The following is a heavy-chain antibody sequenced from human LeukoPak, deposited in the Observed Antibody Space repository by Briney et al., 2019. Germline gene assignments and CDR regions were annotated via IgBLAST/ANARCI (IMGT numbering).Heavy chain of an antibody. CDR3: AKVLGYCSSTSCYRGHDAFDI. D-gene: IGHD2-2*01. CDR2: IRYDGSNK. CDR1: GFTFSSYG. Sequence: GGSLRLSCAASGFTFSSYGMHWVRQAPGKGLEWVAFIRYDGSNKYYADSVKGRFTISRDNSKNTLYLEMNSLGAEDTAVYYCAKVLGYCSSTSCYRGHDAFDIWGQGTMVTVSS. J-gene: IGHJ3*02. V-gene: IGHV3-30*02.